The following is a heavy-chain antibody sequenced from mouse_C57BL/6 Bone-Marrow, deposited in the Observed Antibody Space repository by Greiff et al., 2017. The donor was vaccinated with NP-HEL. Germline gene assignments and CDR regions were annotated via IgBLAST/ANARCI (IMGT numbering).Heavy chain of an antibody. Sequence: EVQLQQSGAELVRPGASVKLSCTASGFNIKDDYMHWVKQRPEQGLEWIGWIDPENGDTEYASKFQGKATITADPSSNTAYLQLSSLTSEDTAVYYCTTTVRAYWGQGTLVTVSA. CDR3: TTTVRAY. D-gene: IGHD1-1*01. CDR1: GFNIKDDY. J-gene: IGHJ3*01. CDR2: IDPENGDT. V-gene: IGHV14-4*01.